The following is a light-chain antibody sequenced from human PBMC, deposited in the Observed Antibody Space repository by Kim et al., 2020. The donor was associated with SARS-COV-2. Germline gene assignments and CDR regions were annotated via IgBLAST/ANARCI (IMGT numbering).Light chain of an antibody. CDR1: QDISNY. J-gene: IGKJ3*01. CDR2: DAS. CDR3: QQYDNLPR. Sequence: DIQMTQSPSSLSASVGHRVTITCQASQDISNYLNWYQQKPGKAPKLLIYDASNLETGVPSRFSGSGSGTDFTFTISSLQPEDIATYYCQQYDNLPRFGPGTKVDIK. V-gene: IGKV1-33*01.